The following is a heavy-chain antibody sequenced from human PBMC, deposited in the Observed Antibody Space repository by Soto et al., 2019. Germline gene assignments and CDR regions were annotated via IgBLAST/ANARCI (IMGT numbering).Heavy chain of an antibody. CDR2: ISGSGGST. CDR1: GFTFSSYA. Sequence: GGSLRLSCAASGFTFSSYAMSWVRQAPGKVLEWVSAISGSGGSTYYADSVKGRFTISRDNSKNTLYLQMNSLRAEDTAVYYCAKVQYSSWLQKLFDYWGQGTLVTVSS. J-gene: IGHJ4*02. CDR3: AKVQYSSWLQKLFDY. V-gene: IGHV3-23*01. D-gene: IGHD6-13*01.